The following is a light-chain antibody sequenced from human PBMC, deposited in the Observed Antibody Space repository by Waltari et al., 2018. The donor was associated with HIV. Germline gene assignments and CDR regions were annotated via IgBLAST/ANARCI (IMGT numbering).Light chain of an antibody. CDR3: QQYGSSPLT. J-gene: IGKJ4*01. CDR2: GVS. Sequence: EIVLTQSPGTLSLSLGERATLSCRASQHFNSKYLAWYQQRPGQAPRLLVYGVSNRATGVPDRFSGSGSGTDFTLTINRLEPEDFAIYYCQQYGSSPLTFGGGTRVETK. V-gene: IGKV3-20*01. CDR1: QHFNSKY.